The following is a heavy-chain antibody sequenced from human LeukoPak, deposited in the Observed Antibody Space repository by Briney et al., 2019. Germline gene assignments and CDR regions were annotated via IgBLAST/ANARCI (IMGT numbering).Heavy chain of an antibody. J-gene: IGHJ4*02. CDR1: GDTFSNYA. Sequence: SVKVSCKASGDTFSNYAITWVRQAPGQGLEWMGGIIPLSGTINYAQKFLGRVAITADKSTSTVYMELSSLRSDDTALYYCTRRWLRLGWPKLYFDRWGQGTLVTVSS. D-gene: IGHD5-12*01. V-gene: IGHV1-69*06. CDR2: IIPLSGTI. CDR3: TRRWLRLGWPKLYFDR.